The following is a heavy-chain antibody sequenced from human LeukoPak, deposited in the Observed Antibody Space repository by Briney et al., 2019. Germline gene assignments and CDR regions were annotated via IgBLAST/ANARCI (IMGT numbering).Heavy chain of an antibody. CDR2: ISSSSGYI. V-gene: IGHV3-21*01. CDR3: ARDLEVAAAPDF. J-gene: IGHJ4*02. CDR1: GLTFSTYS. Sequence: GGSLRLSCAASGLTFSTYSMNWVRQAPGKGLEWVSSISSSSGYIYYADSVKGRFTISRDNAKNSLYLQMNSLRAEDTAVYYCARDLEVAAAPDFWGQGTLVTVSS. D-gene: IGHD2-15*01.